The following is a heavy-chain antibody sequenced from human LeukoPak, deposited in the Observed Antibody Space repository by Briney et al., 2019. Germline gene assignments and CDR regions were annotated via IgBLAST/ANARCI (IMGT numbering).Heavy chain of an antibody. Sequence: PSETLSLTCSGSGGSMNTYYWSWIRQPAGAGLEWIGRIYSSGGTYYNPSLKSRVTVSIDTSRNQFSLNLSSVTAADTAVYYCARGGADPYDVYYLDVWGTGTTVTVSS. J-gene: IGHJ6*03. CDR3: ARGGADPYDVYYLDV. D-gene: IGHD5-12*01. V-gene: IGHV4-4*07. CDR1: GGSMNTYY. CDR2: IYSSGGT.